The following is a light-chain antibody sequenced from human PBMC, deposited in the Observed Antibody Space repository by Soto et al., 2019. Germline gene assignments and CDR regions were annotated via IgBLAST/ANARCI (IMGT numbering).Light chain of an antibody. CDR1: SSDVGSSHL. CDR3: CSYAGSLVV. Sequence: QSALTQPASVSGSPGQSITISCTGTSSDVGSSHLVSWYQQHPGRAPKLMIFDVIKRPSGVSNRFSGSKSGNTASLTISGLQDEDEADYYCCSYAGSLVVFGGGTKLTVL. CDR2: DVI. J-gene: IGLJ2*01. V-gene: IGLV2-23*02.